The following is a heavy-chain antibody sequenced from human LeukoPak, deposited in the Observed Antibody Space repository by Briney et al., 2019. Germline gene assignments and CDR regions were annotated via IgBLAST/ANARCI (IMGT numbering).Heavy chain of an antibody. CDR1: GDSINSYY. Sequence: SETLSLTCTVSGDSINSYYWSWIRQPPGKGLEWIGYIYYSGSTYYDPSLKSRVTISVDTSKNQFSLKLSSVTAADTAVYFCARAHAGTFDYWGQGTLVTVSS. CDR2: IYYSGST. D-gene: IGHD6-13*01. CDR3: ARAHAGTFDY. J-gene: IGHJ4*02. V-gene: IGHV4-59*01.